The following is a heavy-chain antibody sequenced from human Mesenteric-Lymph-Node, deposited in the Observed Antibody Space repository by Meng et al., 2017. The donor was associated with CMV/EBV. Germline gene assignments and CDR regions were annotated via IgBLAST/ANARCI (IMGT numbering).Heavy chain of an antibody. D-gene: IGHD3-16*01. CDR2: IGAYNGRT. CDR3: ARWGSKDY. CDR1: GYTFTNYG. Sequence: ASVKVSCKASGYTFTNYGVSWVRQAPGQGLEWMGWIGAYNGRTNYAQKFQGRVTMTTDTSTSTAYMELRSLRSDDTAVYYCARWGSKDYWGQGTLVTVSS. J-gene: IGHJ4*02. V-gene: IGHV1-18*01.